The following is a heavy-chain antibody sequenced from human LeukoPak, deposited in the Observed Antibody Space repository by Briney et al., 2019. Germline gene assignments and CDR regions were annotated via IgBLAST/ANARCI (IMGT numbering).Heavy chain of an antibody. Sequence: GGSLRLSCAASGFTFSSYAMSWVRQAPGKGLEWVSAISGSGGSTYYADSVKGRFTISRDNSKNTLYLQMNSLGAEDTALYYCAREVAPPYYYYYYMDVWGKGTTVTVSS. CDR1: GFTFSSYA. CDR3: AREVAPPYYYYYYMDV. V-gene: IGHV3-23*01. J-gene: IGHJ6*03. CDR2: ISGSGGST.